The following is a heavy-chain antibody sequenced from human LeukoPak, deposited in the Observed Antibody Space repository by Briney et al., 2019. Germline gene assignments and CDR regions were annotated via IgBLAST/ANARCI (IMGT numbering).Heavy chain of an antibody. CDR1: GYTSTSYG. Sequence: ASVKVSCKASGYTSTSYGISWVRQAPGQGLEWMGWISAYNGNTNYAQKLQGRVTMTTDTSTSTAYMGLRSLRSDDTAVYYCAREDRHMNWFDPWGQGTLVTASS. CDR2: ISAYNGNT. J-gene: IGHJ5*02. CDR3: AREDRHMNWFDP. V-gene: IGHV1-18*01.